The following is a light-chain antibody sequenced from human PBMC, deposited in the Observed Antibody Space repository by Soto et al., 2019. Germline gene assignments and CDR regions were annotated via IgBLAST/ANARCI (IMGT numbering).Light chain of an antibody. Sequence: EIVLTQSPGTLSLSPGERATLSCRASQSVSSSYLAWYQQKPGQAPRLLIYGASSRATGIPARFSGSGSGTDFTLTISSLEPEDSAVYYCQQRSNWPATFGPGTKVDI. V-gene: IGKV3D-20*02. CDR1: QSVSSSY. CDR2: GAS. CDR3: QQRSNWPAT. J-gene: IGKJ3*01.